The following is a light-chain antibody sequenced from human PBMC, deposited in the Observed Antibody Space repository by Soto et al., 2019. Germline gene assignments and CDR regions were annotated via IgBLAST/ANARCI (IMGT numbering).Light chain of an antibody. CDR2: GAS. CDR1: QSVSSN. Sequence: IAHSAGTRAVSTGEIASRSCRASQSVSSNLAWYQQKPGQAPRLLIYGASTRATGIPARFSGSGSGTEFTLTISSMQSEDFAVYYCQQYNNWLRTFGQGTKVDI. CDR3: QQYNNWLRT. J-gene: IGKJ1*01. V-gene: IGKV3-15*01.